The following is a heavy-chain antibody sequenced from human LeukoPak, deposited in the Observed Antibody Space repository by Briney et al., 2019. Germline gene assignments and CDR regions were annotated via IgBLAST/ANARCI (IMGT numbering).Heavy chain of an antibody. Sequence: ASVKVSCKASGGTFSSYAISWVRQAPGQGLEWMGGIIPIFGTANYAQKFQGRVTITTDESTSTAYMELSSLRSEDTAVYYCARVGAAAGTTPPDYWGQGTLVTVSS. CDR3: ARVGAAAGTTPPDY. J-gene: IGHJ4*02. CDR1: GGTFSSYA. V-gene: IGHV1-69*05. D-gene: IGHD6-13*01. CDR2: IIPIFGTA.